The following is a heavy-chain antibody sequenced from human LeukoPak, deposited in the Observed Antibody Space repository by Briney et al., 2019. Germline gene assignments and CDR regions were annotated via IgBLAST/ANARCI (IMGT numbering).Heavy chain of an antibody. CDR1: GFTFSSYW. J-gene: IGHJ4*02. D-gene: IGHD3-10*01. Sequence: GGSLRLSCAASGFTFSSYWMSWVRQAPGKGLEWVANIKKDGSEKYYVDSVKGRFTISRDNAKTSLYLQMSSLRAEDTAVYYCARVRGVIVLDYWGQGTLVTVSS. CDR3: ARVRGVIVLDY. V-gene: IGHV3-7*04. CDR2: IKKDGSEK.